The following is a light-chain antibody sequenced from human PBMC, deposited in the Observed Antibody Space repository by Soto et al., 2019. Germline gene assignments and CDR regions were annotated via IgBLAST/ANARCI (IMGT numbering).Light chain of an antibody. J-gene: IGKJ1*01. CDR1: QSVFYSSNNNNH. CDR3: QQYYSMPWT. CDR2: WAS. V-gene: IGKV4-1*01. Sequence: DIEMTQSPDSLAVSLGERATINCKSSQSVFYSSNNNNHLAWYQQKPGQPPKLLVYWASTRQSGVPDRFSGSGSGADFTLTISSLEAEDGAIYYCQQYYSMPWTFGQGTRVEIK.